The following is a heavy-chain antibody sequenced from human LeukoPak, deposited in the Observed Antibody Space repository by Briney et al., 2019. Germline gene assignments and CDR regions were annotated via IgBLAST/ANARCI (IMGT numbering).Heavy chain of an antibody. CDR1: GFTFSTYS. V-gene: IGHV3-48*04. Sequence: GGSLRLSCAASGFTFSTYSMNWVRQAPGKGLEWISYISSTSTTIYYADSVRGRFTTSRDNAKNSLYLQMNSLRAEDTAVYYCARGCGLHLSPAPSYYDSRCRYFDAWGQGTLVTVS. CDR3: ARGCGLHLSPAPSYYDSRCRYFDA. CDR2: ISSTSTTI. J-gene: IGHJ4*02. D-gene: IGHD3-22*01.